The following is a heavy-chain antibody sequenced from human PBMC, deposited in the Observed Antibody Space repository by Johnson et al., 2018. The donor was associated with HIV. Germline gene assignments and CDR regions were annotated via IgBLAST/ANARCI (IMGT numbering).Heavy chain of an antibody. Sequence: QVQLVESGGALVKPGGSLRLSCAASGFTFSNAWMNWVRQAPGKGLEWVAVISYDGSNKYYADSVRGRFTISRDNSKNTLYLQMNSLRAEDTAVYYCARDKGGIVGYDAFDIWGQGTMVTVSS. J-gene: IGHJ3*02. D-gene: IGHD1-26*01. CDR2: ISYDGSNK. V-gene: IGHV3-30-3*01. CDR3: ARDKGGIVGYDAFDI. CDR1: GFTFSNAW.